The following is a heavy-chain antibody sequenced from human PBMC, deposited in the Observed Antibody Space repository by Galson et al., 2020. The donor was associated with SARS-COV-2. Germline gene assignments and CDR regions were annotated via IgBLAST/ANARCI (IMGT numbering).Heavy chain of an antibody. Sequence: SVKDSCKTSAFNIRNSAVQCLRQSRGQRLEWIGWIVVGGGDTSYAQELLERVIITRDMSTNTAYMELSRLRSEDTALYYCAAGTKIFTGDWKWGQGTLVTVCS. CDR2: IVVGGGDT. CDR3: AAGTKIFTGDWK. V-gene: IGHV1-58*01. J-gene: IGHJ4*02. CDR1: AFNIRNSA. D-gene: IGHD3-9*01.